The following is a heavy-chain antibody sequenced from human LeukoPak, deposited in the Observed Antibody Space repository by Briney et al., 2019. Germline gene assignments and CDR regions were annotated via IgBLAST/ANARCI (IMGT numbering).Heavy chain of an antibody. Sequence: GGSLRLSCAASGFTFSTYAIAWVRQVPGKGLEWVSIISGNGYSSYYAESVNGRFTISRDNSNNTLYLQINSLRVEDTAVYFCAKAFSIFGGVLDWGLGTLVTVSS. CDR2: ISGNGYSS. J-gene: IGHJ4*01. D-gene: IGHD3-3*01. V-gene: IGHV3-23*01. CDR1: GFTFSTYA. CDR3: AKAFSIFGGVLD.